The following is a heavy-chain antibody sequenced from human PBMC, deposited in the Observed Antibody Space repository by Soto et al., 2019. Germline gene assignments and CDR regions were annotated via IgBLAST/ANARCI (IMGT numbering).Heavy chain of an antibody. Sequence: QAQLVQSGAEVKKPGASVRVSCKASGYTFNSYGISWVRQAPGQGLEWLGWISPYNDDTKYAQRLQGRVTMSTDTSGRXAXMXXRSLRSEDPAVYFCARGGYYDSSGSRNYHYYGMDVWGQGTTVTVSS. CDR1: GYTFNSYG. V-gene: IGHV1-18*01. J-gene: IGHJ6*02. CDR2: ISPYNDDT. D-gene: IGHD3-22*01. CDR3: ARGGYYDSSGSRNYHYYGMDV.